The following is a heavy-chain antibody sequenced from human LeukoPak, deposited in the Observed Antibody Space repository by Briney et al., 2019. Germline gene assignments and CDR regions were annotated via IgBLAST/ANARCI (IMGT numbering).Heavy chain of an antibody. CDR3: ARQRKTYYYGSGSYTSNWFDP. CDR2: IYPGDSDT. CDR1: GYIFTSYW. V-gene: IGHV5-51*01. D-gene: IGHD3-10*01. J-gene: IGHJ5*02. Sequence: GASLKISCQGSGYIFTSYWIGWVRQLPGKGLEWMGIIYPGDSDTRYSPSFQGQVTISADKSISTAYLQWSSLKASDTAMYYCARQRKTYYYGSGSYTSNWFDPWGQGTLVTVSS.